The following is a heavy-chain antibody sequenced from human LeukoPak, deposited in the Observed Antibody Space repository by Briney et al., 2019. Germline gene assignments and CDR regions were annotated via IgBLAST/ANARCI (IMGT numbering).Heavy chain of an antibody. J-gene: IGHJ4*02. CDR1: GFTFSSYA. V-gene: IGHV3-23*01. Sequence: HPGGSLRLACSASGFTFSSYAMSWVRQAPGKGVGLVSAISCSGGSTYYADSVKGRFTISRDNSKNTLYLQMNSLSAEDTAVYYCAKDFTGQLWSPLDYWGQGTLVTVSS. CDR3: AKDFTGQLWSPLDY. CDR2: ISCSGGST. D-gene: IGHD5-18*01.